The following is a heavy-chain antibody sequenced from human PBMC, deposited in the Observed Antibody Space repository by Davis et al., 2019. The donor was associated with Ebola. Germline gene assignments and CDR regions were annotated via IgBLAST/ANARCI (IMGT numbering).Heavy chain of an antibody. V-gene: IGHV1-2*02. CDR1: GYTFIGYY. CDR3: ARGYSSGWYGFDY. J-gene: IGHJ4*02. CDR2: INPNSGGT. Sequence: AASVKVSCKASGYTFIGYYMHWVRQAPGQGLEWMGWINPNSGGTNYAQKFQGRVTMTRDTSISTAYMELSRLRSDDTAVYYCARGYSSGWYGFDYWGQGTLVTVSS. D-gene: IGHD6-19*01.